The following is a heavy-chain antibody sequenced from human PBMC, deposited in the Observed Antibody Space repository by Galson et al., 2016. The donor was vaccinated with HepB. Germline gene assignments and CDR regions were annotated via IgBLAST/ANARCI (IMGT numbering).Heavy chain of an antibody. CDR2: ISYDGSKK. CDR3: ARRGINWGFFDY. J-gene: IGHJ4*02. V-gene: IGHV3-30*04. Sequence: SLRLSCAASGFTFSTYAMHWVRQAPGKGLDWVAVISYDGSKKVYGESVKGRFTISRDNFKNTLFLQMSSLRADDTALYYCARRGINWGFFDYWGQGTVVTVSS. D-gene: IGHD7-27*01. CDR1: GFTFSTYA.